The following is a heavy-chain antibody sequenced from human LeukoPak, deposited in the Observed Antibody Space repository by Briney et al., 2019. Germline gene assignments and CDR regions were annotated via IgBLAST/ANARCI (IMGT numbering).Heavy chain of an antibody. CDR1: GFTFDDYA. D-gene: IGHD3-22*01. V-gene: IGHV3-9*01. Sequence: GGSLRLSCAAPGFTFDDYAMHWVRQAPGKGLEWVSGINWNSGSIGYADSVKGRFTISRDNAKNSLYLQMNSLRAEDTALYYCAKNYYDSSGSLTVFDYWGQGTLVTVSS. CDR3: AKNYYDSSGSLTVFDY. CDR2: INWNSGSI. J-gene: IGHJ4*02.